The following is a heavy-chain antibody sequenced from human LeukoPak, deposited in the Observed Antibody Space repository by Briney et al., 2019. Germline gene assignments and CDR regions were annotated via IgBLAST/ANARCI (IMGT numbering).Heavy chain of an antibody. CDR1: GGTFSSYA. CDR2: IIPIFGTA. CDR3: ARTGYSYATYAPSSGYDAFDI. V-gene: IGHV1-69*13. J-gene: IGHJ3*02. Sequence: SVKVSCKASGGTFSSYAISWVRQAPGQGLEWMGGIIPIFGTANYAQKFQGRVTITADESTSTAYMELSSLRSEDTAVYYCARTGYSYATYAPSSGYDAFDIWGQGTMVTVSS. D-gene: IGHD5-18*01.